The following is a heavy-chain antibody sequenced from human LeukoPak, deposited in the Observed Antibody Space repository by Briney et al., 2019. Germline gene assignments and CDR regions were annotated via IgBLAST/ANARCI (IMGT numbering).Heavy chain of an antibody. Sequence: SETLSLTCSVSGGSINNYYCSWIRQPPGKGLEWIGYIYYSGSTSYNPSLNSRVTISVDTSKNQISLKLSSVTAADTAVYYCARRAPGYFDFFWGQGALVTVSS. D-gene: IGHD3-9*01. V-gene: IGHV4-59*08. CDR3: ARRAPGYFDFF. J-gene: IGHJ4*02. CDR2: IYYSGST. CDR1: GGSINNYY.